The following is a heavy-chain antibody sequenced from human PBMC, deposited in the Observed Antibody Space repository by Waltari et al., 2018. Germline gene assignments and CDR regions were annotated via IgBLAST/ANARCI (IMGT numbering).Heavy chain of an antibody. CDR1: GGSISSSSYY. Sequence: QLQLQESGPGLVKPSETLSLTCTVSGGSISSSSYYWGWIRQPPGKGLEWIGRIYYGGITYYNPSLKSRVTISVDTSKNQFSLKLSSVTAADTAVYYCARCIRVATRHIDYWGQGTLVTVSS. D-gene: IGHD5-12*01. J-gene: IGHJ4*02. V-gene: IGHV4-39*01. CDR2: IYYGGIT. CDR3: ARCIRVATRHIDY.